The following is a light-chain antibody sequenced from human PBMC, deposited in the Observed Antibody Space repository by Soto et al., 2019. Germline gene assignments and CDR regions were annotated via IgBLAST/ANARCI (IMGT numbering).Light chain of an antibody. CDR3: QQYSSTPHT. Sequence: EIVLTQSPGTLSLSPGQRATLSCRASQSVSRSYLACYQHKRGQAPRLLMFGTGSRATGIPDRFSGTGSGTDFTLIINRLEPEDFAVYYCQQYSSTPHTFGQGTKVDIK. J-gene: IGKJ2*01. CDR2: GTG. CDR1: QSVSRSY. V-gene: IGKV3-20*01.